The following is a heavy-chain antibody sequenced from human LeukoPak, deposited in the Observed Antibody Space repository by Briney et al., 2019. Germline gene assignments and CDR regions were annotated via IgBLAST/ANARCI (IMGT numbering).Heavy chain of an antibody. V-gene: IGHV4-34*01. Sequence: SETLSLTCAVYGGSFSGYYWSWIRQPPGKGLEWIGEINHSGSTNYNPSLKSRVTISVDTSKNQFSLKLSSVTAADTAVYYCARGSIAVAGTFDYGGQGTLVTVSS. CDR1: GGSFSGYY. CDR3: ARGSIAVAGTFDY. J-gene: IGHJ4*02. D-gene: IGHD6-19*01. CDR2: INHSGST.